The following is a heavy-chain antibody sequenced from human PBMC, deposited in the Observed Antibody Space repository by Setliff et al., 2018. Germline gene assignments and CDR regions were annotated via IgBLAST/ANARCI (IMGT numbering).Heavy chain of an antibody. D-gene: IGHD6-19*01. CDR3: ARAVRGSTGWYGPFDY. V-gene: IGHV3-48*03. CDR1: GFTFSNYE. CDR2: ISTSTM. J-gene: IGHJ4*02. Sequence: LRLSCAASGFTFSNYEMNWVRQAPGKGLEWVSYISTSTMYYADSVKGRFIISRDNAKSSLYLQMNSLRAEDTAVYYCARAVRGSTGWYGPFDYWGLGTLVTVSS.